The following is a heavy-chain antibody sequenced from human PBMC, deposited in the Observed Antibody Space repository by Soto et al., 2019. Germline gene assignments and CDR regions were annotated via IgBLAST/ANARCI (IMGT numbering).Heavy chain of an antibody. CDR2: INHSGST. V-gene: IGHV4-34*01. Sequence: QVQLQQWGAGLLKPSETLSLTCAVYGGSFSGYYWSWIRQPPGKGLEWIGEINHSGSTNYNPSLKSRVTISVDTSKNQFSLKLSSVTAADTAVYYCASVRLRWSYHYYYGMDVWGQGTTVTVSS. J-gene: IGHJ6*02. CDR3: ASVRLRWSYHYYYGMDV. D-gene: IGHD4-17*01. CDR1: GGSFSGYY.